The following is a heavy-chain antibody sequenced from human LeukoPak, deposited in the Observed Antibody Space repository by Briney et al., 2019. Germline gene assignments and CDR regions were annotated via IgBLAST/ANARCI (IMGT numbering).Heavy chain of an antibody. CDR2: ISSYKDNT. Sequence: ASVKVSCKAFAYTFSTYGLGWVRQAPGQGLEWMGWISSYKDNTNYAQKFQGRVTMTTDRSTSTAYMELRSLTSDDTAVYYCARSVAGTIDYWGQGTLVTVSS. D-gene: IGHD6-19*01. CDR1: AYTFSTYG. V-gene: IGHV1-18*01. CDR3: ARSVAGTIDY. J-gene: IGHJ4*02.